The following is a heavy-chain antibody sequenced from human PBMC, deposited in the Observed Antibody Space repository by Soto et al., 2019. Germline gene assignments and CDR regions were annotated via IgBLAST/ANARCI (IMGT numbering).Heavy chain of an antibody. Sequence: GGSLRLSCAASGFTFSNAWMSWVRQAPGKGLEWVGRIKSKTDGWTTDYAAPVKGRFTISRDDSIYTLYLQMNSLKTEDTAVYYCTTDFTLHIHMVRGVTWFDPWGQGTLVTVSS. CDR2: IKSKTDGWTT. D-gene: IGHD3-10*01. CDR1: GFTFSNAW. V-gene: IGHV3-15*01. CDR3: TTDFTLHIHMVRGVTWFDP. J-gene: IGHJ5*02.